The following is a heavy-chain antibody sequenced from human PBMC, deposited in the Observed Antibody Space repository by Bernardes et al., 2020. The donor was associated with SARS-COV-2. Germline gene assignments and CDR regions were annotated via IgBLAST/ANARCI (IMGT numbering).Heavy chain of an antibody. CDR1: GFTLRKCG. CDR3: AREHDQLLAGGMDV. Sequence: GGSLRLSCEVSGFTLRKCGIHWVRQAPGKGLEWVAVIWFEGSHKYYSDSVKGRFIISRDDSENTVYLQMSSLRAEDTAVYYCAREHDQLLAGGMDVWGQGTTVTVSS. CDR2: IWFEGSHK. V-gene: IGHV3-33*01. D-gene: IGHD2-8*02. J-gene: IGHJ6*02.